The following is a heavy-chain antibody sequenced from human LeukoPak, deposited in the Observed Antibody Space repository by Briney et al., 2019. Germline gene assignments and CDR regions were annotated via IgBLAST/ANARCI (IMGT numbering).Heavy chain of an antibody. CDR3: AKEGSQYASSWFDY. V-gene: IGHV3-30*18. CDR1: GFTFSSYG. D-gene: IGHD6-13*01. CDR2: ISHDGTVT. Sequence: GRSLSLSCEASGFTFSSYGMQWVRQAPGMGPEWVSVISHDGTVTHYADSVKGRFTISRDSSTNTLCLQMDSLRTEDTAVYYCAKEGSQYASSWFDYWGQGTLVTVSS. J-gene: IGHJ4*02.